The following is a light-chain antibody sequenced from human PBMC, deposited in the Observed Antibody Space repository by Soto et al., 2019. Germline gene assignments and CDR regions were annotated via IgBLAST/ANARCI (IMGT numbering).Light chain of an antibody. J-gene: IGKJ2*01. V-gene: IGKV1-12*01. CDR1: QGISNW. CDR2: ASS. CDR3: QHYGTSLYT. Sequence: DIQMTQSPSSVSASVGDRVTITCRASQGISNWLAWYQQIPGKAPKLLIYASSSLHSGVPSRFTGSGSGTDFTLTISRLEPEDFAVYYCQHYGTSLYTFGQGTKLEIK.